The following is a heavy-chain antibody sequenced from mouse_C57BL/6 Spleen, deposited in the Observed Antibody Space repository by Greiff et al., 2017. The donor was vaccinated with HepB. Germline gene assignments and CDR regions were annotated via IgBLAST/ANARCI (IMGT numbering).Heavy chain of an antibody. CDR3: ARWDTTVVYFDY. V-gene: IGHV1-52*01. J-gene: IGHJ2*01. Sequence: QVQLKQPGAELVRPGSSVKLSCKASGYTFTSYWMHWVKQRPIQGLEWIGNIDPSDSETHYNQKFKDKATLTVDKSSSTAYMQLSSLTSEDSAVYYCARWDTTVVYFDYWGQGTTLTVSS. CDR1: GYTFTSYW. CDR2: IDPSDSET. D-gene: IGHD1-1*01.